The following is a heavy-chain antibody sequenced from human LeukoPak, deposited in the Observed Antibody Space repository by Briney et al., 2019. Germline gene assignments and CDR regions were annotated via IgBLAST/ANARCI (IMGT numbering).Heavy chain of an antibody. CDR3: ARAQDIVVVPAAIEGYYFDY. D-gene: IGHD2-2*01. CDR1: GGSISSYY. V-gene: IGHV4-59*01. J-gene: IGHJ4*02. Sequence: SETLSLTCTVSGGSISSYYWSWIRQPPGKGLEWIGYIYYSGSTNYNPSLKSRVTISVDTSKNQFSLKLSSVTAADTAVYYCARAQDIVVVPAAIEGYYFDYWGQGTPVTVSS. CDR2: IYYSGST.